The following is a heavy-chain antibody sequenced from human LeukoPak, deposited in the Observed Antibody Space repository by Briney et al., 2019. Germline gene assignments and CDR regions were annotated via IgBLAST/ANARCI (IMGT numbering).Heavy chain of an antibody. D-gene: IGHD2-2*02. Sequence: GGSLRLSCAASGFTFSSYWMSWVRQAPGKGLEWVANIKQDGSEKYYVDSVKGRFTISRDNAKNSLYLQMNSLRAEDTAVYYCARSCSSTSCYTGMRFDPSGQGTLVTVSS. V-gene: IGHV3-7*01. CDR1: GFTFSSYW. CDR2: IKQDGSEK. CDR3: ARSCSSTSCYTGMRFDP. J-gene: IGHJ5*02.